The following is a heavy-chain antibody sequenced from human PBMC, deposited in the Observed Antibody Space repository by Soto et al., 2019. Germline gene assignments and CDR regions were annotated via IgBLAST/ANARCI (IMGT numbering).Heavy chain of an antibody. CDR3: ARVEGSASLVGV. V-gene: IGHV1-2*02. CDR2: VSPNNGAT. Sequence: ASVKVSCKTSGYNFIAYYVHWVRQAPGQGLEWMGYVSPNNGATIYAQKFRGRVTLTRDTSITTAYMDLTRLTSDDTAIYYCARVEGSASLVGVWGQGTQVTVSS. D-gene: IGHD3-10*01. CDR1: GYNFIAYY. J-gene: IGHJ4*02.